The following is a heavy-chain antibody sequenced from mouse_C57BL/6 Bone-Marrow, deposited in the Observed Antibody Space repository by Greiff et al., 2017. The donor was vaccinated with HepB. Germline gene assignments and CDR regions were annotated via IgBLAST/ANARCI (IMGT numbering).Heavy chain of an antibody. Sequence: VQLQQSGAELAKPGASVKLSCKASGYTFTSYWMHWVKQRPGQGLEWIGYINPSSGYTKYNQKFKDKSTLTADKSSSTAYMQLSSLTYEDSAVYYCARSYGSSDWYFDVWGTGTTVTVSS. J-gene: IGHJ1*03. CDR3: ARSYGSSDWYFDV. CDR2: INPSSGYT. V-gene: IGHV1-7*01. CDR1: GYTFTSYW. D-gene: IGHD1-1*01.